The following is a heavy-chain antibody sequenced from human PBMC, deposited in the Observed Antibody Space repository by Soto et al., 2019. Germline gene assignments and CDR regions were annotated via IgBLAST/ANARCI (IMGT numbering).Heavy chain of an antibody. CDR1: GFTFSSYS. J-gene: IGHJ4*02. Sequence: GGSLRLSCTASGFTFSSYSMNWVRQAPGKGLEWVSYISPSSDTKYYAAPVKGRFTISRDDSKNTLYLQMNSLKTEDTAVYYCTTKGYYDILTGYPYPDYWGQGTLVTVSS. CDR2: ISPSSDTK. V-gene: IGHV3-48*01. D-gene: IGHD3-9*01. CDR3: TTKGYYDILTGYPYPDY.